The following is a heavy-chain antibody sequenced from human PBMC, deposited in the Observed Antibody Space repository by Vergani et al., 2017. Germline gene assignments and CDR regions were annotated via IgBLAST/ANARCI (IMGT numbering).Heavy chain of an antibody. CDR1: GGTFSSYA. CDR3: ARDRELGYGDPDAFDI. Sequence: QVQLVQSGAEVKKPGSSVKVSCKASGGTFSSYAISWVRQAPGQGLEWMGGIIPIFGTANYAQKFQGRVTITADESTSTAYMERSSLRSEDTAVYYCARDRELGYGDPDAFDIWGQGTMVTVSS. CDR2: IIPIFGTA. J-gene: IGHJ3*02. V-gene: IGHV1-69*12. D-gene: IGHD4-17*01.